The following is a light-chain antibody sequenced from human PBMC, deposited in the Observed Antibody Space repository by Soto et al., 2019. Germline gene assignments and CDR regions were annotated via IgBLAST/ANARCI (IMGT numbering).Light chain of an antibody. J-gene: IGKJ1*01. Sequence: DIQMTQSPSDMSASVGDRVTITCRASQDISNFLVWFQQRPGKVPKRLMYSTNRLESGVPSRFSGSGSGTEFTLTISGLQPDDFATYYCQQYNSYSRTFGQGTKVDI. CDR3: QQYNSYSRT. V-gene: IGKV1-17*03. CDR2: STN. CDR1: QDISNF.